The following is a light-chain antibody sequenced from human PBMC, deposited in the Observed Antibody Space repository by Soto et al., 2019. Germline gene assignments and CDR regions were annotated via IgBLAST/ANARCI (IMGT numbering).Light chain of an antibody. CDR2: DAS. Sequence: DLQMTQTPSTLSASVGDRVTINCRASQNVNDYLAWYQQKPGNSPKVLIYDASTLESGVPSRFSGSGSGTEFTLTISGLQADDFATYYCQQYSSHRTFGQGTKVEVK. CDR1: QNVNDY. V-gene: IGKV1-5*01. J-gene: IGKJ1*01. CDR3: QQYSSHRT.